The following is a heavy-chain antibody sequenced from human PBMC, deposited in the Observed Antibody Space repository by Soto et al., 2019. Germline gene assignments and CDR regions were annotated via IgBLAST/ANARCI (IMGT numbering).Heavy chain of an antibody. D-gene: IGHD5-18*01. CDR2: ITSSGGGT. V-gene: IGHV3-23*01. CDR1: GCTCSSYV. CDR3: TTVTAA. Sequence: GRSMRVSWAASGCTCSSYVSILGRQAPGKGLEWVSSITSSGGGTYYADSVKGRFTVSRDNSKNTMYLQMNSLRDEDTTVYYCTTVTAAWSQG. J-gene: IGHJ5*02.